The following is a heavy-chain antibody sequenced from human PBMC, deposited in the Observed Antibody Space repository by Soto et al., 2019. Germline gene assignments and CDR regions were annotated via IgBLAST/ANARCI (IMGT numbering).Heavy chain of an antibody. Sequence: QVQLVQSGAEVKKPGASVKVSCKASGYTFTTYDINWVLHATGEGLEWMGWMNTNSGNTGHAQKFQGRVTLTSDTSISTAYIELNSLIAEDTAVYYCAIGRSSSSWYYAFFYWGQGTLVTVSS. CDR3: AIGRSSSSWYYAFFY. CDR2: MNTNSGNT. J-gene: IGHJ4*02. CDR1: GYTFTTYD. V-gene: IGHV1-8*01. D-gene: IGHD6-13*01.